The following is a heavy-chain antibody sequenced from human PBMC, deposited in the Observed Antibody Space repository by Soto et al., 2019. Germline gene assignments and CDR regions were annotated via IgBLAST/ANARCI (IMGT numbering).Heavy chain of an antibody. J-gene: IGHJ4*02. Sequence: PSETLSLTCTVSGGSIRSYYWSWIRQPPGKGLEWIGDISYTGNTNYNPSLTTRVAISVDTSKNQFSLNLNSVTAADTAVYFCAKISYYDSSPSLGHWGQGTLVTVSS. CDR3: AKISYYDSSPSLGH. CDR2: ISYTGNT. V-gene: IGHV4-59*01. D-gene: IGHD3-22*01. CDR1: GGSIRSYY.